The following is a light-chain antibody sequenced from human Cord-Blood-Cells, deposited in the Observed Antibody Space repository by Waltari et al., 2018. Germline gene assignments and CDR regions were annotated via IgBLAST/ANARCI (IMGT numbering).Light chain of an antibody. J-gene: IGKJ1*01. CDR2: AAS. CDR3: QKYNSAPWT. V-gene: IGKV1-27*01. Sequence: DIQMIQSPSSLSASVGDRVTITCRASQGISIYLAWYQQKPGKVPKLLIYAASTLQSGVPSRFSGSGSGTDFTLTISSLQPEDVATYYCQKYNSAPWTFGQGTKVEIK. CDR1: QGISIY.